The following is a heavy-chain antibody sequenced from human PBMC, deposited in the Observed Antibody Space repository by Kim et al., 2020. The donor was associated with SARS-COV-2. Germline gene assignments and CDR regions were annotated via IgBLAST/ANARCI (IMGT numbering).Heavy chain of an antibody. J-gene: IGHJ6*03. D-gene: IGHD6-19*01. Sequence: SVKGRFTISRDNAKNSRYLQRNSLRAEDTAVYYCAREGSSGWYYYYYMDVWGKGTTVTVSS. CDR3: AREGSSGWYYYYYMDV. V-gene: IGHV3-21*01.